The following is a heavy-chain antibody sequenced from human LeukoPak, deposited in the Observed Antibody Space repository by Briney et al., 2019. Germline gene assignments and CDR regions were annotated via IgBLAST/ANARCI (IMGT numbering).Heavy chain of an antibody. CDR2: INHSGST. Sequence: PSETLSLTCAVYSGSFSGYYWSWIRQPPGKGLEWVGEINHSGSTNYNPSLKSRLTISVDTSKNQFSLKLTSVTAADTAVYYCARDIYSYADYYYMDVWGKGTTVTISS. V-gene: IGHV4-34*01. J-gene: IGHJ6*03. CDR3: ARDIYSYADYYYMDV. D-gene: IGHD5-18*01. CDR1: SGSFSGYY.